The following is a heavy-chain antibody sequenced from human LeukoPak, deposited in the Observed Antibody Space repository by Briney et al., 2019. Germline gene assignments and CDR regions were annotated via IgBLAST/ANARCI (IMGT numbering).Heavy chain of an antibody. V-gene: IGHV4-59*01. CDR2: IYYSGST. CDR3: ASVSSSSWYYFDY. D-gene: IGHD6-13*01. J-gene: IGHJ4*02. Sequence: SETLSLTCTVSGGSISSYYWSWNRQPPGKGLEWIGYIYYSGSTNYNPSLKSRVTISVDTSKNQFSLKLSSVTAADTAVYYCASVSSSSWYYFDYWGQGTLVTVSS. CDR1: GGSISSYY.